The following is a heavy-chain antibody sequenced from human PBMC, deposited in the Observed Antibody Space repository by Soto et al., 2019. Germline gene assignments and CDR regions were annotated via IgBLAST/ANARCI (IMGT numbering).Heavy chain of an antibody. Sequence: XVSLRLSCAASGFTFSSYAMSWVRQAPGKGLEWVSAISGSGGSTYYADSVKGRFTISRDNSKNTLYLQMNSLRAEDTAVYYCAKDWVSNYVHDYYGMDVWGQGTTVTVSS. CDR2: ISGSGGST. J-gene: IGHJ6*02. V-gene: IGHV3-23*01. CDR1: GFTFSSYA. D-gene: IGHD4-4*01. CDR3: AKDWVSNYVHDYYGMDV.